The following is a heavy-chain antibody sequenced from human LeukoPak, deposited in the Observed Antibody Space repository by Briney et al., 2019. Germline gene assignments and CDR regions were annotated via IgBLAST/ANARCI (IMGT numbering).Heavy chain of an antibody. V-gene: IGHV1-18*01. CDR2: ISAYNVNT. CDR1: GYTFTNYG. CDR3: ARDLPHYYGSSGYYLLGDY. D-gene: IGHD3-22*01. Sequence: ASVKVSFKASGYTFTNYGISWVRQAPGQGPEWMGWISAYNVNTNYAQKLQGRVTMTTDTSTSTAYMELRSLRSDDTAVYYCARDLPHYYGSSGYYLLGDYWGEGALVTVSS. J-gene: IGHJ4*02.